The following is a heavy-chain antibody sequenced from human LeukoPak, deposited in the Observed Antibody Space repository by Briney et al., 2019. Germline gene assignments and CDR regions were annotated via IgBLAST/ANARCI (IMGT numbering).Heavy chain of an antibody. CDR1: GGSFSGYY. CDR3: ARGRGVLLWFGELSPLDY. D-gene: IGHD3-10*01. CDR2: INHSGST. J-gene: IGHJ4*02. Sequence: SETLSLTCVVYGGSFSGYYWSWIRQPPGKGLEGIGEINHSGSTNYNPSLKSRVTISVDTSKNQFSLKLSSVTAADTAVYYCARGRGVLLWFGELSPLDYWGQGTLVTVSS. V-gene: IGHV4-34*01.